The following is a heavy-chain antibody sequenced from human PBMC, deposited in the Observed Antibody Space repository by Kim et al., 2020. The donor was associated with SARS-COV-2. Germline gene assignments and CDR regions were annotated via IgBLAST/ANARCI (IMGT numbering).Heavy chain of an antibody. J-gene: IGHJ4*02. CDR1: GFTFSSDA. CDR3: AKSSPRRGTSYFDY. V-gene: IGHV3-23*01. CDR2: ISGSGGST. D-gene: IGHD2-15*01. Sequence: GGSLRLSCAASGFTFSSDAMSWVRQAPGKGLEWVSAISGSGGSTYYADSAQGRVTISRDNSKTTLYLQMNSLRAEDTAAYDCAKSSPRRGTSYFDYGGQG.